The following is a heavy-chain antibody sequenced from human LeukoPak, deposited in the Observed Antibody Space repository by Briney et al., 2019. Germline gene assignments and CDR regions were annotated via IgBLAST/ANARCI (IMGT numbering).Heavy chain of an antibody. CDR2: IHTSENT. CDR3: AREGDYGDYSKSFYYMDV. V-gene: IGHV4-4*07. J-gene: IGHJ6*03. D-gene: IGHD4-17*01. Sequence: SVTLSLTCTVSGGYIGSYYWSWIRQSAGKGLEWIGRIHTSENTDYNPSLKSRVTMSVDMSTSQFSLRLTSVTAADTAVYYCAREGDYGDYSKSFYYMDVWGKGTTVTVSS. CDR1: GGYIGSYY.